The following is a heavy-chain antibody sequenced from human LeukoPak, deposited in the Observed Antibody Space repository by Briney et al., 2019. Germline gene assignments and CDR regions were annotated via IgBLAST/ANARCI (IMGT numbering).Heavy chain of an antibody. J-gene: IGHJ3*02. V-gene: IGHV3-30*02. D-gene: IGHD4-17*01. CDR2: IRYDGSNK. CDR3: AKDYSGDYPTDAFDI. CDR1: GFTFSSYG. Sequence: GGSLRLSCAASGFTFSSYGMHWVRQAPGKGLEWVAFIRYDGSNKYYADSVKGRFTISRDNSKNTLYLQMNSLRAEDTAVYYCAKDYSGDYPTDAFDIWGQGTMVTVSS.